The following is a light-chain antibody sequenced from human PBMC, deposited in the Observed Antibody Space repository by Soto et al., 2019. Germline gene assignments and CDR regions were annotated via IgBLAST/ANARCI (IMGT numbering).Light chain of an antibody. CDR1: TSNIGSNY. J-gene: IGLJ1*01. Sequence: QSVLTQPPSASGTPGQGVTISCSGSTSNIGSNYVYWYQQLPGTAPKLRIYRNNQRPSGVPDRFSGSKSGTSASLAISGLRSDDEADYFCATWDDSLNGFYVFGTGTKSPS. CDR2: RNN. CDR3: ATWDDSLNGFYV. V-gene: IGLV1-47*01.